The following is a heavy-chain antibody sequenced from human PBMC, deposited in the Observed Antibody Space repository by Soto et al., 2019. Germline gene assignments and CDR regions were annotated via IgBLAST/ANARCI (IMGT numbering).Heavy chain of an antibody. J-gene: IGHJ5*02. V-gene: IGHV4-34*01. Sequence: QVQLQQWGAGLLKPSETLSLTCAVYGGSFSGYYWSWIRQPPGKGLEWIGEINHSGSTNYNPSLKSRVTISVDTSKNQFSLKLSSVTAADTAVYYCARGTSVTMVRSRRWFDPWGQGTLVTVSS. CDR1: GGSFSGYY. D-gene: IGHD3-10*01. CDR3: ARGTSVTMVRSRRWFDP. CDR2: INHSGST.